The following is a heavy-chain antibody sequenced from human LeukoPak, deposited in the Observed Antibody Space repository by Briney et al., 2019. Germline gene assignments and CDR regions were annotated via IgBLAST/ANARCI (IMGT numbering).Heavy chain of an antibody. CDR2: ISSRDDTT. CDR3: ARADPLCAGAFDI. Sequence: GGSLRLSCAASGFTFSSYAMSWVRQAPGKGLEWVSTISSRDDTTYYADSVKGRFTISRDNSKNTLYLQMNSLRAEDTAVYYCARADPLCAGAFDIWGQGTMVTVSS. CDR1: GFTFSSYA. D-gene: IGHD2-2*01. V-gene: IGHV3-23*01. J-gene: IGHJ3*02.